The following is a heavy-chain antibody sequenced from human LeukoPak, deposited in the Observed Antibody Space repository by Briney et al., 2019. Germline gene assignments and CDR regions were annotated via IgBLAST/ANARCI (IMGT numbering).Heavy chain of an antibody. D-gene: IGHD5-24*01. V-gene: IGHV4-39*07. CDR1: GGSISSSDYY. Sequence: SETLSLTCTVSGGSISSSDYYWGWIRQPPGKGLEWIGSVFYSGTTYYNPSLKSRVTISVDTSKNQFSLKLSSVTAADTAVYYCARDRLQLQSWGQGTLVTVSS. CDR2: VFYSGTT. CDR3: ARDRLQLQS. J-gene: IGHJ5*02.